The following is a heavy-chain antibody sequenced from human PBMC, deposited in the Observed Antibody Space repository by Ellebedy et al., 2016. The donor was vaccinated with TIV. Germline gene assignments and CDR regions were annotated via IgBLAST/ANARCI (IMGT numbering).Heavy chain of an antibody. Sequence: SETLSLXCTVSGGSISSYYWSWIRQPPGKGLEWIGYIYYSGSTNYNPSLKSRVTISVDTSKNQFSLKLSSVTAADTAVYYCARDFWGYYYDSSGHDAFDIWGQGTMVTVSS. CDR2: IYYSGST. D-gene: IGHD3-22*01. CDR1: GGSISSYY. CDR3: ARDFWGYYYDSSGHDAFDI. J-gene: IGHJ3*02. V-gene: IGHV4-59*01.